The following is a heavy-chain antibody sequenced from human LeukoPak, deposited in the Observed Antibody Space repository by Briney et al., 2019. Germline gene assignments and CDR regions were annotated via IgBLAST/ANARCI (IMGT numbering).Heavy chain of an antibody. J-gene: IGHJ4*02. Sequence: SGPALVKPTQTLTLTCTFSGFSLSTSGMCVSWIRQPPGKALEWLARIDWDDDKFYSTSLKTRLTISKDTSKNQVVLTMTNVDPVDTATYYCVRMYYDSGSRRFDYWGKGTLVTVSS. CDR1: GFSLSTSGMC. D-gene: IGHD3-10*01. CDR2: IDWDDDK. V-gene: IGHV2-70*17. CDR3: VRMYYDSGSRRFDY.